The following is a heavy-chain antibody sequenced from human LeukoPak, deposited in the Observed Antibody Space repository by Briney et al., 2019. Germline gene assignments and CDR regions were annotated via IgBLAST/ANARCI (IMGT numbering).Heavy chain of an antibody. CDR3: ANSSPTQKLIDY. J-gene: IGHJ4*02. D-gene: IGHD2/OR15-2a*01. V-gene: IGHV1-69*04. Sequence: SVKVSCKASGGTFSSYAISWVRQALGQGLEWMGRIIPILGIANYAQKFQGRVTITADKSTSTAYMELSSLRSEDTAVYYCANSSPTQKLIDYWGQGTLVTLSS. CDR1: GGTFSSYA. CDR2: IIPILGIA.